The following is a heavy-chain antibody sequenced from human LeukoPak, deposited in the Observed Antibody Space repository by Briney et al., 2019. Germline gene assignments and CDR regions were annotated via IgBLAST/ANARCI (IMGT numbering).Heavy chain of an antibody. V-gene: IGHV3-11*04. D-gene: IGHD3-16*02. CDR3: ARARGPFLSTFGGVIVPDY. CDR2: ISSSGSTI. Sequence: GGSLRLSCAASGFTFSDYYMSWILQAPGKGLEWVSYISSSGSTIYYADSVKGRFTISRDNAKNSLYLQMNSLRAEDTAVYYCARARGPFLSTFGGVIVPDYWGQGTLVTVSS. J-gene: IGHJ4*02. CDR1: GFTFSDYY.